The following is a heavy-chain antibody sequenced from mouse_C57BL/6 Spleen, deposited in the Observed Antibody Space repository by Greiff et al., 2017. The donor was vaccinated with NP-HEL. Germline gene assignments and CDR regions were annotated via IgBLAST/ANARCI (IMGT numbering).Heavy chain of an antibody. CDR1: GFTFSSYA. CDR3: TRDYGYPFDY. V-gene: IGHV5-9-1*02. J-gene: IGHJ2*01. D-gene: IGHD2-2*01. CDR2: ISSGGDYI. Sequence: EVKLMESGAGLVKPGGSLKLSCEASGFTFSSYAMYWVRQTPEKRLEWVAYISSGGDYIYYADTVTGRFTISRDNARNTLYLQMSSLTSEDTAMYYCTRDYGYPFDYWGQGTTLTVSS.